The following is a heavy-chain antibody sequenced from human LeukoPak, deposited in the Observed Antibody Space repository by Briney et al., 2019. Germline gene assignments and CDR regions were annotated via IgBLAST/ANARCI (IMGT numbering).Heavy chain of an antibody. CDR3: AKANMVRGVTLKFDY. CDR2: ISGSGGST. V-gene: IGHV3-23*01. D-gene: IGHD3-10*01. J-gene: IGHJ4*02. Sequence: GGSLRLSCAASGFTFSSYAMSWVRQAPGKGLEWVSAISGSGGSTYYADSVKGRLTISRDNFKNTLYLQMNSLRAEDTAVYYCAKANMVRGVTLKFDYWGQGTLVTVSS. CDR1: GFTFSSYA.